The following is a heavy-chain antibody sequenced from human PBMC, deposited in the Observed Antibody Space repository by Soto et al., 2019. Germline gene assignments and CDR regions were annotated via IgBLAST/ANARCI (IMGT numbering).Heavy chain of an antibody. D-gene: IGHD2-2*01. CDR1: GFTVSSDN. J-gene: IGHJ2*01. CDR3: ATVSIAGCSTTSCLNWYFNL. V-gene: IGHV3-53*01. CDR2: IYSGGNT. Sequence: GGSLRLSCTASGFTVSSDNMSWVRQAPGKGLQWVSVIYSGGNTYFTDSVKDRFTISRDNSKNTVSLQMNSLRADDTTVYFCATVSIAGCSTTSCLNWYFNLWGRGTLVTVSS.